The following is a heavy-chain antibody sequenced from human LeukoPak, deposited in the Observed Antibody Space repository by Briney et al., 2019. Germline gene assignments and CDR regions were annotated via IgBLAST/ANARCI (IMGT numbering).Heavy chain of an antibody. D-gene: IGHD2-2*01. V-gene: IGHV1-8*03. J-gene: IGHJ5*02. CDR2: MNPNSGNT. CDR1: GYTFTSCG. Sequence: ASVKVSCKASGYTFTSCGISWVRQAPGQGLEWMGWMNPNSGNTGYAQKFQGRVTITRNPSISTAYMEMSSLRYEDTAVYYCARALGPAGYRWWFDPWGQGTLVTVSS. CDR3: ARALGPAGYRWWFDP.